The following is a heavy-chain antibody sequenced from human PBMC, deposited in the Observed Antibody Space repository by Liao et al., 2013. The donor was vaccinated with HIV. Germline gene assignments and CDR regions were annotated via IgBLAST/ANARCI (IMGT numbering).Heavy chain of an antibody. D-gene: IGHD3-3*01. V-gene: IGHV4-34*01. CDR3: ARAYYDFWSGLSGFDY. CDR2: INHSGTT. J-gene: IGHJ4*02. Sequence: QVQLQQWGAGLLKPSETLSLTCAVYGGSFSGYYWSWIRQPPGKGLEWIGEINHSGTTNYNPSLKIRVTISVDTSKKQFSLKLSSVTAADTAVYYCARAYYDFWSGLSGFDYWGQGTLVTVSS. CDR1: GGSFSGYY.